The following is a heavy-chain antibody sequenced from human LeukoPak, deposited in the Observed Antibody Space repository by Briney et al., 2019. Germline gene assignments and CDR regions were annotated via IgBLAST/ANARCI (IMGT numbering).Heavy chain of an antibody. Sequence: GGSLRLSCVASGFNFSSNSMKWVRQAPGKGLEWVSYVGSTSSAIYYADSVKGRFTISRDNAKNSLYLQMNSLRVEDTAVYYCARGRDCGGDCYIFDYWGQGTLVTVSS. D-gene: IGHD2-21*02. J-gene: IGHJ4*02. V-gene: IGHV3-48*04. CDR1: GFNFSSNS. CDR2: VGSTSSAI. CDR3: ARGRDCGGDCYIFDY.